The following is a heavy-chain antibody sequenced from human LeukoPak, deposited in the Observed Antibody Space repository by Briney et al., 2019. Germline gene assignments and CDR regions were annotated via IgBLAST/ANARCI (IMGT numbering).Heavy chain of an antibody. V-gene: IGHV3-30*18. CDR3: AKDPPGHWKDAGYFDY. D-gene: IGHD1-1*01. J-gene: IGHJ4*02. CDR2: ISYDGSNK. CDR1: GFTFSSFG. Sequence: GGSLRLSCAASGFTFSSFGMHWVRQAPGKGLEWVAVISYDGSNKFYADSVEGRFTISRDNSKNTLYLQMNSLRAEDTAVYYCAKDPPGHWKDAGYFDYWGQGTLVTVSS.